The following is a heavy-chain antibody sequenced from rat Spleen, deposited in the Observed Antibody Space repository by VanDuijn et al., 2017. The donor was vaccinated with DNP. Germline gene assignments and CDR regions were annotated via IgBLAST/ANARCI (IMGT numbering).Heavy chain of an antibody. CDR3: SRRGYRYNYDYALDV. CDR1: GFTFSDYN. D-gene: IGHD1-5*01. J-gene: IGHJ1*01. V-gene: IGHV5-7*01. CDR2: ISYDGSSV. Sequence: EVQLMESGGGLVQPGRSLKLSCAASGFTFSDYNMAWVRQAPRKGLEWVATISYDGSSVFYRDSVKGRFIISRDNVKATLYLQMASLTSEDTATYFCSRRGYRYNYDYALDVWGPGTMVTVSS.